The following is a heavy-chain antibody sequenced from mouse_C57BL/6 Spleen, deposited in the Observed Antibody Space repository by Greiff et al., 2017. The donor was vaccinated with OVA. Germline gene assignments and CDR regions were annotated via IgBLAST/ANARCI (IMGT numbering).Heavy chain of an antibody. CDR3: ARDYGSSGYFDY. CDR2: ISSGGSYT. Sequence: EVKLMESGGDLVKPGGSLKLSCAASGFTFSSYGMSWVRQTPDKRLEWVATISSGGSYTYYPDSVKGRFTISRDNAKNTLYLQMSSLKSEDTAMYYCARDYGSSGYFDYWGQGTTLTVSS. D-gene: IGHD1-1*01. J-gene: IGHJ2*01. V-gene: IGHV5-6*01. CDR1: GFTFSSYG.